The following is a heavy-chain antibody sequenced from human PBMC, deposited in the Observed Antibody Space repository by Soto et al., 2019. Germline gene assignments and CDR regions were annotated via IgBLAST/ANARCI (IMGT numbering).Heavy chain of an antibody. J-gene: IGHJ5*02. D-gene: IGHD3-16*01. CDR2: IKQDGSEK. CDR1: GFTLSSYW. Sequence: EAQLVESGGGLVQPGGSPRVSCAVSGFTLSSYWMSWVRQAPGKGLEWVAKIKQDGSEKDYVDSVKGRFTISRDNAKNSLYLHMNTLRAEDTAVYFCARGGRDAYDWFDPWGQGTRVTVSS. CDR3: ARGGRDAYDWFDP. V-gene: IGHV3-7*01.